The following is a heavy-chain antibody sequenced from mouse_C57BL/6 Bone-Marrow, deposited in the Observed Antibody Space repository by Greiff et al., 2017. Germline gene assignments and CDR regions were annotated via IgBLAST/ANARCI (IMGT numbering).Heavy chain of an antibody. CDR3: AREDSYYYGSSPYWCIDV. J-gene: IGHJ1*03. D-gene: IGHD1-1*01. CDR2: IYPNSGST. Sequence: VQLQQPGAELVKPGASVKLSCKASGYTFTSYWMHWVKQRPGQGLEWIGMIYPNSGSTNYNETFKSKATLTVDKSSRTDYMQLSSLTSEDSAVYCCAREDSYYYGSSPYWCIDVWGTGTTVTVSS. V-gene: IGHV1-64*01. CDR1: GYTFTSYW.